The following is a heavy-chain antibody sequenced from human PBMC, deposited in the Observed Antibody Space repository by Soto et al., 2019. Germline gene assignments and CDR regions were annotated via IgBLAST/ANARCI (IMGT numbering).Heavy chain of an antibody. V-gene: IGHV3-23*01. CDR2: ISGSGGST. CDR1: GFTFSSYA. Sequence: GGSLRLSCAASGFTFSSYAMSWVRQAPGKGLEWVSAISGSGGSTYYADSVKGRFTISRDNSKNTLYLQMNSLRAEDTAVYYCAKDRYHDILTGYYSPGDAFDIWGQGTMVTVSS. D-gene: IGHD3-9*01. CDR3: AKDRYHDILTGYYSPGDAFDI. J-gene: IGHJ3*02.